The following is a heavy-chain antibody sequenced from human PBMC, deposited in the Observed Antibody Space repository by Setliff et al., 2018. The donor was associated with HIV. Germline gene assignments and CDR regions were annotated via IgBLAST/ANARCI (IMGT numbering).Heavy chain of an antibody. V-gene: IGHV4-31*03. Sequence: TSETLSLTCTVSGGSISSGDYFWSWIRQHPGKGLEWIGYIYYSGSTYYSPSLKSRVTISVDTSENQFSLKLSSVTAADTAVYYCAKDLSPDLGYFDYWGQGTLVTVSS. D-gene: IGHD7-27*01. J-gene: IGHJ4*02. CDR3: AKDLSPDLGYFDY. CDR1: GGSISSGDYF. CDR2: IYYSGST.